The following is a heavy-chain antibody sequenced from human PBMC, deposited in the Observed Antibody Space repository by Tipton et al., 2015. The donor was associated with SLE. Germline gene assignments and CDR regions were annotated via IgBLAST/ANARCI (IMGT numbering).Heavy chain of an antibody. Sequence: SLRLSCTAFGFIFSNYGMHWVRQAPGKGLEWVAVIGYDGSNENYAESVKGRFTISRDDAKNSLYLQMFGLTPEDTAVYYCATHVGNALDYWGQGTLVSVSS. CDR3: ATHVGNALDY. D-gene: IGHD2-15*01. CDR1: GFIFSNYG. V-gene: IGHV3-33*03. CDR2: IGYDGSNE. J-gene: IGHJ4*02.